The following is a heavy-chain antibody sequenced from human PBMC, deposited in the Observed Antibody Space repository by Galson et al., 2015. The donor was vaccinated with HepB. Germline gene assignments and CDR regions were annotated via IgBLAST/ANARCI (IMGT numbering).Heavy chain of an antibody. CDR3: AKQESGYSYGYFFDY. J-gene: IGHJ4*02. Sequence: SLRLSCAASGFTFSNYAMSWVRQAPGKGLEWVSAISGSGGSTYYADSVKGRFTISRDNSKNTLYLQMNSLRAEDTAVYYCAKQESGYSYGYFFDYWGQGTLVTVSS. CDR1: GFTFSNYA. D-gene: IGHD5-18*01. CDR2: ISGSGGST. V-gene: IGHV3-23*01.